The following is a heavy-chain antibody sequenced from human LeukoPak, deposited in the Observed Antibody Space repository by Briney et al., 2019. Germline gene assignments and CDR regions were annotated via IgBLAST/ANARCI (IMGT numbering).Heavy chain of an antibody. V-gene: IGHV3-30*02. J-gene: IGHJ4*02. CDR3: AKDRRPSLDY. Sequence: GGSLRLSCTASGFTFSSYGMHWVRQAPGKGLEWVAFIRYDGSNKYYADSVKGRFTISRDNSKNTLYLQMNSLRTEDTAVYYCAKDRRPSLDYWGQGTLVTVSS. D-gene: IGHD6-6*01. CDR2: IRYDGSNK. CDR1: GFTFSSYG.